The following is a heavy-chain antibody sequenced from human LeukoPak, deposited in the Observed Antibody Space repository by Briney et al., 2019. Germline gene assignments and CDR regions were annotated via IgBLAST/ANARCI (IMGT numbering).Heavy chain of an antibody. J-gene: IGHJ4*02. V-gene: IGHV3-23*01. CDR2: TSGSGGST. CDR1: GFTFSSYA. Sequence: PGGSLRLSCAASGFTFSSYAMSWVRRAPGKGLEWVSATSGSGGSTYYADSVKGRFIISRDNSKNTLYLQMNSLRAEDTAVYYCASHTVIDYWGQGTLVTVSS. D-gene: IGHD4-17*01. CDR3: ASHTVIDY.